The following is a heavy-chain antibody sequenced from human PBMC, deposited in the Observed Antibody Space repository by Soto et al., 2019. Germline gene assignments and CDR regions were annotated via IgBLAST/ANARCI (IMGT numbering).Heavy chain of an antibody. D-gene: IGHD3-10*01. CDR1: GYTYRGYL. J-gene: IGHJ6*02. CDR3: ARVGGGLASLGYYGMDV. V-gene: IGHV1-2*04. Sequence: VNRYRKASGYTYRGYLIDRRLHNNGQGLEWMGWINPNSGGTNYAQRFQSWVTMTRDRSISTAYMELSRLKSDDTAVYYCARVGGGLASLGYYGMDVWGQGSLVTVSS. CDR2: INPNSGGT.